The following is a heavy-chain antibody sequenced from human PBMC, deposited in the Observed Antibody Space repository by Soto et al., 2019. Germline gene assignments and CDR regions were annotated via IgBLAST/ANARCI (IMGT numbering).Heavy chain of an antibody. CDR2: ISSNGGST. D-gene: IGHD3-3*01. Sequence: GSLRLSCAASGFTFSSYAMHWGRQAPGKGLEFGSAISSNGGSTYYANSVKGRLTISRDNSKNTLYLQMGSLRAEDMAVYYCARDGDFWSGYPSGYMDVWGKGTTVTVSS. CDR3: ARDGDFWSGYPSGYMDV. V-gene: IGHV3-64*01. J-gene: IGHJ6*03. CDR1: GFTFSSYA.